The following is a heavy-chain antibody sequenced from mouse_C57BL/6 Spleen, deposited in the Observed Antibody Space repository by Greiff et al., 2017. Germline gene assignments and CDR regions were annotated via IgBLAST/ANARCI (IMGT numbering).Heavy chain of an antibody. D-gene: IGHD3-3*01. CDR1: GFNIKDYY. Sequence: VQLQQSGAELVRPGASVTLSCTASGFNIKDYYMHWVKQRPEQGLEWIGRIDPEDGDTEYAPKFQGKATMTADTSSNTADLQLSSLTSEDTAVDYCTTYRREVDYWGQRTTLTVSS. CDR3: TTYRREVDY. V-gene: IGHV14-1*01. J-gene: IGHJ2*01. CDR2: IDPEDGDT.